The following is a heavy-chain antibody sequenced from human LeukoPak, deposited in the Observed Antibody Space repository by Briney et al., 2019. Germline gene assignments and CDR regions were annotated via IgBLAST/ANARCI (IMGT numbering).Heavy chain of an antibody. V-gene: IGHV4-39*07. CDR2: IYYSGST. Sequence: PSETLSLACTVSGGSISSSSYYWGWIRQPPGKGLEWIGSIYYSGSTYYNPSLKSRVTISVDTSKNQFSLKLSSVTAADTAVYYCARDTLRHDYSNYVPLYYYYGMDVWGQGTTVTVSS. D-gene: IGHD4-11*01. J-gene: IGHJ6*02. CDR3: ARDTLRHDYSNYVPLYYYYGMDV. CDR1: GGSISSSSYY.